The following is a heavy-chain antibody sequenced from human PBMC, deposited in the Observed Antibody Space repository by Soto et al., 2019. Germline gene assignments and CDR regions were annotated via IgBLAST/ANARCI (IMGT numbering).Heavy chain of an antibody. V-gene: IGHV4-28*01. J-gene: IGHJ3*02. CDR1: GYSISSRNW. Sequence: SETLSLTCAVSGYSISSRNWWGWIRQPPGKGLEWIGNIYYSGTTYYNPSLMSRVTMSVDTSKNRFSLKLNSVTAVDTAVYYCAKTGYSSTWATDGDAFDIWGQGPMVTV. CDR2: IYYSGTT. D-gene: IGHD6-13*01. CDR3: AKTGYSSTWATDGDAFDI.